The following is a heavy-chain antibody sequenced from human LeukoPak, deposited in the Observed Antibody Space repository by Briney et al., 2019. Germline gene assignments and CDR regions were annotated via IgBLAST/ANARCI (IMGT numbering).Heavy chain of an antibody. D-gene: IGHD3-22*01. CDR3: ARGYDTTGYFSY. CDR2: IDTNTGNP. J-gene: IGHJ4*02. Sequence: NWVRQAPXXXXEWMGWIDTNTGNPTYAQGFIGRFVFSLDTSVTTAYLQISSLKAEDTAVYYCARGYDTTGYFSYWGQGTLVTVSS. V-gene: IGHV7-4-1*02.